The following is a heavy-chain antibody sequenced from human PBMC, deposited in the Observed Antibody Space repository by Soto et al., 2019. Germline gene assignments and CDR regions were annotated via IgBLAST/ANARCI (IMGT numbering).Heavy chain of an antibody. J-gene: IGHJ4*02. CDR1: GGSISNYY. CDR3: ARGYSSGWRYGSLDY. Sequence: ASETLSLTCTVSGGSISNYYWSWIRQPPGKGLEWIGYIYYSGSTNYNPSLKSRVTISVDTSKNQFSLKLSSVTAADTAVYYCARGYSSGWRYGSLDYWGQGTLVTVSS. CDR2: IYYSGST. D-gene: IGHD6-19*01. V-gene: IGHV4-59*01.